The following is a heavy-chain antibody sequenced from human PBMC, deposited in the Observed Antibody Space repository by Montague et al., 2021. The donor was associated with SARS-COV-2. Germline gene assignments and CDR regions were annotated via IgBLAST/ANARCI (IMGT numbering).Heavy chain of an antibody. Sequence: SLRLACAASGFTFSSYEMNWVRQAPGKGLEWVSYISSSGSTIYYADSVKGRFTISRDNAKNSLYLQMNSLRAEDTAVYYCARVGFLEWLLYFQHYGTDVWGQGTTVTVSS. D-gene: IGHD3-3*01. J-gene: IGHJ6*02. CDR2: ISSSGSTI. CDR1: GFTFSSYE. CDR3: ARVGFLEWLLYFQHYGTDV. V-gene: IGHV3-48*03.